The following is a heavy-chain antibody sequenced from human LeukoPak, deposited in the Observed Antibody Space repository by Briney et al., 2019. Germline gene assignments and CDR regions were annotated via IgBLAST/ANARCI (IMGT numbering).Heavy chain of an antibody. CDR2: INHSGST. Sequence: LETLSLTCAVYGGSFSGYYWSWIRQPPGKGLEWIGEINHSGSTNYNPSLKSRVTISVDTPKNQFSLKLSSVTAADTAVYYCGLVVVNPLFDDYWGQGTLVTVSS. D-gene: IGHD3-22*01. J-gene: IGHJ4*02. CDR3: GLVVVNPLFDDY. CDR1: GGSFSGYY. V-gene: IGHV4-34*01.